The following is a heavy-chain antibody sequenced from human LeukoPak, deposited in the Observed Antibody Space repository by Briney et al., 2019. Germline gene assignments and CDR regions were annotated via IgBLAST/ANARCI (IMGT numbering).Heavy chain of an antibody. CDR2: INHSGST. J-gene: IGHJ5*02. CDR3: ASITVENWFDP. D-gene: IGHD4-11*01. Sequence: GSLRLSCAASGFTFSSYSMNWIRQPPGKGLEWIGEINHSGSTNYNPSLKSRVTISVDTSKNQFSLKLSSVTAADTAVYYCASITVENWFDPWGQGTLVTVSS. CDR1: GFTFSSYS. V-gene: IGHV4-34*01.